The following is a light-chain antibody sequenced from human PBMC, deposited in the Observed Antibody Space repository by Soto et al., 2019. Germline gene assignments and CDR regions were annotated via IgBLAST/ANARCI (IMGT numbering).Light chain of an antibody. V-gene: IGKV3-20*01. CDR3: QQYGTSPRT. CDR1: QSVSSRC. J-gene: IGKJ1*01. Sequence: EIVLTQSPGTLSLSPGERATLSCRASQSVSSRCLAWYQQKPGQAPRLLLYGASSRATGIPDRFSGSESGTDFTLTISRPEPEDFAVYYCQQYGTSPRTFGQGTRVEIK. CDR2: GAS.